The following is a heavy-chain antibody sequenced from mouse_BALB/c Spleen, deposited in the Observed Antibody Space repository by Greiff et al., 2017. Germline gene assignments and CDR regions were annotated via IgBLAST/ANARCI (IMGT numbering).Heavy chain of an antibody. CDR1: GFNIKDYY. V-gene: IGHV14-4*02. Sequence: VQLQQSGAELVRSGASVKLSCTASGFNIKDYYMHWVKQRPEQGLEWIGWIDPENGDTEYAPKFQGKATMTADTSSNTAYLQLSSLTSEDTAVYYCAPHWDWFAYWGQGTLVTVSA. CDR3: APHWDWFAY. J-gene: IGHJ3*01. CDR2: IDPENGDT. D-gene: IGHD4-1*01.